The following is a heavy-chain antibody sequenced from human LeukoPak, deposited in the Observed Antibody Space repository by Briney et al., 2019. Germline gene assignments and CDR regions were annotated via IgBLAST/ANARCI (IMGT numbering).Heavy chain of an antibody. CDR2: ISSGGSTV. D-gene: IGHD3-22*01. CDR3: AREGPITMIVVVTYDAFDI. Sequence: PGGSLRLSCAASGFTFSSYEMNWVRQAPGKGLEGVSYISSGGSTVYYADSVKGRFTISRDNAKNSLYLQMNSLRAEDTAVYYCAREGPITMIVVVTYDAFDIWGQGTMVTVSS. J-gene: IGHJ3*02. V-gene: IGHV3-48*03. CDR1: GFTFSSYE.